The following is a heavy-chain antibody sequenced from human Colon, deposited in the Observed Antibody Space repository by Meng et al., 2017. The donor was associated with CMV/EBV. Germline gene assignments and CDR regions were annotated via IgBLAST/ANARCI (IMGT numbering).Heavy chain of an antibody. CDR1: GFTFNNFA. J-gene: IGHJ4*02. CDR2: SSDSGTST. CDR3: AKSDCGGAGYKLLDH. V-gene: IGHV3-23*01. Sequence: GGSLRLSCAVSGFTFNNFAMSWVRQAPGTRLEWVSASSDSGTSTSYAGSVKGRFTISRDSSKNTLYLQMNSLTAEDTAIYYCAKSDCGGAGYKLLDHWGQGTLVTVSS. D-gene: IGHD2-21*01.